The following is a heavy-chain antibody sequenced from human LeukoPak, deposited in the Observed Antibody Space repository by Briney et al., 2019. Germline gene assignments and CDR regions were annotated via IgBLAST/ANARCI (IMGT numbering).Heavy chain of an antibody. CDR2: ISNSGSYI. J-gene: IGHJ4*02. CDR1: GFTFSSYA. Sequence: GGSLRLSCAASGFTFSSYAMSWVRQAPGKGLEWVSSISNSGSYIYYADSVKGRFTISRDNAKNSLYLQMNSLRAEDTAVYYCAKPPGGYYSYFDYWGQGTLVTVSS. D-gene: IGHD3-22*01. V-gene: IGHV3-21*04. CDR3: AKPPGGYYSYFDY.